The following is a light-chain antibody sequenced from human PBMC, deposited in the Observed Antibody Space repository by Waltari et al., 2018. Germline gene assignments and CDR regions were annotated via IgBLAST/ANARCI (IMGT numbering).Light chain of an antibody. CDR3: AAWDNSLSGPV. CDR1: SSNIGSNY. CDR2: RNN. V-gene: IGLV1-47*01. J-gene: IGLJ2*01. Sequence: QSVLTQPPSASGTPGQRVTISCSGSSSNIGSNYVYWYQQVPGTAPKLLIYRNNQRPSGVPDRFSGSKSGTSASLAISGLRSEDEADYYWAAWDNSLSGPVFGGGTKLTVL.